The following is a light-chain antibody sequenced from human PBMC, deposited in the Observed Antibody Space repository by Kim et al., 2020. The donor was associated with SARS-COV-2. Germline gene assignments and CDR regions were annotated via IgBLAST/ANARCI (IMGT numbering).Light chain of an antibody. J-gene: IGKJ5*01. CDR2: GAS. CDR1: QDISNY. Sequence: ASVGDRVTITCQASQDISNYLHWYQQKPGKAPKLLIYGASNLETGVPSRFSGSGSGTDFTFTISSLQPEDIATYYCQQYDNLRITFGQGTRLEIK. V-gene: IGKV1-33*01. CDR3: QQYDNLRIT.